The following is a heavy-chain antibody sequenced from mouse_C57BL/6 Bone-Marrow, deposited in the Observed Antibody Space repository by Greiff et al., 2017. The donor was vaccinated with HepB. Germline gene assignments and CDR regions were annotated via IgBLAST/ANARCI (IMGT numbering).Heavy chain of an antibody. CDR1: GFTFTDYY. J-gene: IGHJ3*01. CDR3: ARNRGVYYEPFAY. CDR2: IRNKANGYTT. Sequence: EVMLVESGGGLVQPGGSLSLSCAASGFTFTDYYMSWVRQPSGKALEWLGFIRNKANGYTTEYSASVKGRFTISRDNSQSILYLQMNALRAEDSATYYCARNRGVYYEPFAYWGQGTLVTVSA. V-gene: IGHV7-3*01. D-gene: IGHD2-4*01.